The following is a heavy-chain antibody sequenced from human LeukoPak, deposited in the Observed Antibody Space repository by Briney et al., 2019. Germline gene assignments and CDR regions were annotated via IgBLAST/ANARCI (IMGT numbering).Heavy chain of an antibody. V-gene: IGHV3-30*02. CDR1: GFTFSSYG. Sequence: GGSLRLSCAASGFTFSSYGMHWVRQAPGKGLEWVAFIRYDGSNKYYADSVKGRFTISRDNSKNTLYLQMNSLRAEDTAVYYCAKVKGGTYYYDSSGSTFDYWGQGTLVTVSS. CDR2: IRYDGSNK. CDR3: AKVKGGTYYYDSSGSTFDY. J-gene: IGHJ4*02. D-gene: IGHD3-22*01.